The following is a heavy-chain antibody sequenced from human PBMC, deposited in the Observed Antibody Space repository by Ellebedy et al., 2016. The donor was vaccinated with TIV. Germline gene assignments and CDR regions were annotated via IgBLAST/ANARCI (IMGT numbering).Heavy chain of an antibody. D-gene: IGHD2-2*01. Sequence: GESLKISCAASGFTFSSYSMNWVRQAPGKGLEWVSSISSSSSYIYYADSVKGRFTISRDNAKNSLYLQMNSLRADDTAVYYCARQLSLVVPDYWGQGTLVTVSS. CDR3: ARQLSLVVPDY. V-gene: IGHV3-21*01. CDR1: GFTFSSYS. J-gene: IGHJ4*02. CDR2: ISSSSSYI.